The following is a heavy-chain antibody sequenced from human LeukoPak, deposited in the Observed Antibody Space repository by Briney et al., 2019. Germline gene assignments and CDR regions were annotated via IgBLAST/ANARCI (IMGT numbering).Heavy chain of an antibody. CDR2: ISAYNGNT. Sequence: ASVKVSCKASGYTFTSYGISWVRQAPGQGLEWMGWISAYNGNTNYAQRLQGRVTMTTDTSTSTAYMELRSLRSDDTAVYYCARGGYYDFWSGSHMDVWGKGTTVTVSS. V-gene: IGHV1-18*01. D-gene: IGHD3-3*01. CDR1: GYTFTSYG. J-gene: IGHJ6*03. CDR3: ARGGYYDFWSGSHMDV.